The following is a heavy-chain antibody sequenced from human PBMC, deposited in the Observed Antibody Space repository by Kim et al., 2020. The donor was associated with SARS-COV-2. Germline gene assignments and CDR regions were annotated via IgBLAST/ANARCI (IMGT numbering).Heavy chain of an antibody. Sequence: GGSLRLSCAASGFTFSSYAMHWVRQAPGKGLEWVAVISYDGSNKYYADSVKGRFTISRDNSKNTLYLQMNSLRAEDTAVYYCARDPSPLLLWFGELFKEPTPGVDYWGQGTLVTVSS. J-gene: IGHJ4*02. CDR3: ARDPSPLLLWFGELFKEPTPGVDY. CDR2: ISYDGSNK. D-gene: IGHD3-10*01. V-gene: IGHV3-30*04. CDR1: GFTFSSYA.